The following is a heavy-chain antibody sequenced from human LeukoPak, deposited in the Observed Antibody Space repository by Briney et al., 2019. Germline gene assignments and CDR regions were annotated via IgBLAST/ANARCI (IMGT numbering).Heavy chain of an antibody. CDR3: ARVVGGSYYSANCFDD. D-gene: IGHD1-26*01. J-gene: IGHJ4*02. V-gene: IGHV1-18*01. CDR2: ISAYNGNT. CDR1: GYTFTSYG. Sequence: ASVKVSCTPSGYTFTSYGISWVRQAPGQGLEWMGWISAYNGNTNYAQKLQGRVTMTTDTSTSTAYMELRGLRSDDTAVYYCARVVGGSYYSANCFDDWGQGTLVTVSS.